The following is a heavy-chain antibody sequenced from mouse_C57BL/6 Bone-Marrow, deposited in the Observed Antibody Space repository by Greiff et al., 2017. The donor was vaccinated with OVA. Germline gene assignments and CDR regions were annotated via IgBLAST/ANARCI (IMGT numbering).Heavy chain of an antibody. CDR3: TRERDYDRAMDY. J-gene: IGHJ4*01. CDR1: GYTFTSYW. CDR2: IYPGNSDT. D-gene: IGHD2-4*01. Sequence: DVKLQESGTVLARPGASVKMSCKTSGYTFTSYWMHWVKQRPGQGLEWIGAIYPGNSDTSYNQKFKGKAKLTAVTSASTAYMELSSLTNEDSAVYYCTRERDYDRAMDYWGQGTSVTVSS. V-gene: IGHV1-5*01.